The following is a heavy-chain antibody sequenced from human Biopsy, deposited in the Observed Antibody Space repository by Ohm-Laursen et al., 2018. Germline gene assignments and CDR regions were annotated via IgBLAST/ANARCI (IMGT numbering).Heavy chain of an antibody. CDR2: IFYRGST. D-gene: IGHD3-22*01. CDR1: GDFISNNNYY. V-gene: IGHV4-39*01. CDR3: ARDYDTSGYYYVS. J-gene: IGHJ5*02. Sequence: SGTLSLTCTVSGDFISNNNYYWGWIRQPPGKGLEWIGSIFYRGSTHYKPSLKSRVNISVDTSKNQFSLKLNSVTAADTAVYYCARDYDTSGYYYVSWGQGTLVTVSS.